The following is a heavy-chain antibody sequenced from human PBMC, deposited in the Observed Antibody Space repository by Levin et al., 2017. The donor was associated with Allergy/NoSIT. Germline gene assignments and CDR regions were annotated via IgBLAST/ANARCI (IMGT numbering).Heavy chain of an antibody. CDR1: GFTFSSHW. V-gene: IGHV3-7*01. CDR3: AKGGRYFDY. Sequence: PGGSLRLSCAASGFTFSSHWMTWVRQAPGKGLEWVANIKQDGSERYYVESVRGRFTISRDSAQKSLYLQMDSLRGEDTAVYYCAKGGRYFDYWGQGTLVTVSS. J-gene: IGHJ4*02. CDR2: IKQDGSER.